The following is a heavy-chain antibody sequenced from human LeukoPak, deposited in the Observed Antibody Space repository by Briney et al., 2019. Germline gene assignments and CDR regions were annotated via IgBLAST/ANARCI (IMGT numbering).Heavy chain of an antibody. D-gene: IGHD3-10*01. CDR1: GFTFSSYW. CDR3: ARIRKTYYYGSGSYFDY. CDR2: IKQDGSEK. V-gene: IGHV3-7*01. J-gene: IGHJ4*02. Sequence: GGSLRLSCAASGFTFSSYWMSWVRQAPGKGLEWVANIKQDGSEKYYVDSVKGRFTISRDNAKNSLYLQMDSLRAADTAVYYCARIRKTYYYGSGSYFDYWGQGTLVTVSS.